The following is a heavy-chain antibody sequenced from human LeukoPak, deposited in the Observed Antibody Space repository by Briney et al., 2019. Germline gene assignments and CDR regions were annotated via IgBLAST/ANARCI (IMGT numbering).Heavy chain of an antibody. V-gene: IGHV4-34*01. CDR2: INHSGST. Sequence: SETLSLTCAVYGGSFSGYYWSWIRQPPGKGLEWIGEINHSGSTNYNPSLKSRVTISVDTSKNQFSLKLSSVTAADTAVNYCARGTALSDYYYMDVWGKGTTVTVSS. CDR3: ARGTALSDYYYMDV. CDR1: GGSFSGYY. D-gene: IGHD2-2*01. J-gene: IGHJ6*03.